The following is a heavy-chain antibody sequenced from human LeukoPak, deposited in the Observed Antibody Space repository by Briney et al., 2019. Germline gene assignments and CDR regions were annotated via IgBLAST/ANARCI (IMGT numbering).Heavy chain of an antibody. J-gene: IGHJ4*02. CDR1: GCSVSSGSYY. CDR2: IYYSGST. Sequence: KPSETLTLTCTVSGCSVSSGSYYWSRMRPAPGKGLEWIGNIYYSGSTNYNPSLKSRVTISVDTSKNQFSLKLSSVTAADTAVYYCARVSLWFGELLYDYLDYWGQGTLVTVSS. D-gene: IGHD3-10*01. CDR3: ARVSLWFGELLYDYLDY. V-gene: IGHV4-61*01.